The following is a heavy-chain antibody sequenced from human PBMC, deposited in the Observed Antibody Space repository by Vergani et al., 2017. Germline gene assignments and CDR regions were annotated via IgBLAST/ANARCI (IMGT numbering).Heavy chain of an antibody. V-gene: IGHV5-51*01. D-gene: IGHD3-10*01. CDR1: GYTFTDYW. Sequence: EVQLVQSGAEVKKPGESLKISCEGSGYTFTDYWVGWVRQKPGKGLEWMGVVYARDSITRYSLSFEGQVTISADKSISTAYLQWSSLKASDTAMYYCARLFFGEGPMGGMDVWGQGTTVTVSS. CDR2: VYARDSIT. CDR3: ARLFFGEGPMGGMDV. J-gene: IGHJ6*02.